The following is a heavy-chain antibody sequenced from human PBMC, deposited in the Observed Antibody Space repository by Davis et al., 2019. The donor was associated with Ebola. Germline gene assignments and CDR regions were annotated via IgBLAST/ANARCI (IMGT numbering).Heavy chain of an antibody. Sequence: PSETLSLTCTVSGGSIRSGGYYWSWIRQPPGKGLEWIGFIYQSGSTYYNPSLESRLIISVDTSENQFSLNLNSVTAADTAVYYCARVQGYYHLLTGYCPGAFDIWGQGIMVTVSS. CDR1: GGSIRSGGYY. CDR3: ARVQGYYHLLTGYCPGAFDI. D-gene: IGHD3-9*01. J-gene: IGHJ3*02. V-gene: IGHV4-31*03. CDR2: IYQSGST.